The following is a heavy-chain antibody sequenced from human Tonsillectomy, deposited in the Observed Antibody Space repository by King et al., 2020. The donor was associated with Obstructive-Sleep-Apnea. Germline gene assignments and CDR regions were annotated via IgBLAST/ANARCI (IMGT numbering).Heavy chain of an antibody. CDR3: AKIVVSLDGVDY. CDR2: ISYDGSNK. CDR1: GFTFSSYA. D-gene: IGHD3-22*01. V-gene: IGHV3-30*04. Sequence: VQLVESGGGVVQPGRSLRLSCAASGFTFSSYAMHWVRQAPGKGLEWGAVISYDGSNKYYADSVKGRFTISRDNSKNTLYLQMNSLRAEDTAVYYCAKIVVSLDGVDYWGQGTLVTVSS. J-gene: IGHJ4*02.